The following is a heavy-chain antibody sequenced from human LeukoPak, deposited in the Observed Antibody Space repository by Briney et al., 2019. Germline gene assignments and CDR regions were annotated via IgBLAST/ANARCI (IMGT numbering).Heavy chain of an antibody. V-gene: IGHV3-7*01. D-gene: IGHD5-24*01. Sequence: GGSLRLSCAASGFTFSSYWMSWVRQAPGKGLEWVANIKKDGSEKYYVDSVKGRFTISRDNAKTSLYLQMNSLRAEDTAVYYCARDREMATRLHDAFDIWGQGTMVTVSS. CDR1: GFTFSSYW. CDR3: ARDREMATRLHDAFDI. CDR2: IKKDGSEK. J-gene: IGHJ3*02.